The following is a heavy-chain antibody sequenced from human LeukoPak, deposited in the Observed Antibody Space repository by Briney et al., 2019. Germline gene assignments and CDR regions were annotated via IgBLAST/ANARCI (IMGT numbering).Heavy chain of an antibody. Sequence: PGRSLRLSCAASGFAFDDYAMHWVRQAPGKGLEWVSGISWNSGSIGYADSVKGRFTISRDNAKNSLYLQMNSLRAEDTALYYCAKDKGDRHYYGLFDPWGQGTLVTVSS. CDR1: GFAFDDYA. CDR3: AKDKGDRHYYGLFDP. J-gene: IGHJ5*02. D-gene: IGHD3-10*01. CDR2: ISWNSGSI. V-gene: IGHV3-9*01.